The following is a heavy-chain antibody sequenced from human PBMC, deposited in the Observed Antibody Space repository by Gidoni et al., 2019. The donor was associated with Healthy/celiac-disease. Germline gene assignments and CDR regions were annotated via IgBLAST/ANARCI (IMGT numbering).Heavy chain of an antibody. V-gene: IGHV3-9*01. Sequence: EVQLVESGGGLVQPGRSLRLSCAASGFTFDDYAMHWVRQAPGKGLEWVSGISWNSGSIGYADSVKGRFTISRDNAKNSLYLQMNSLRAEDTALYYCAKDLVWVGATLGGFDYWGQGTLVTVSS. CDR1: GFTFDDYA. D-gene: IGHD1-26*01. CDR3: AKDLVWVGATLGGFDY. CDR2: ISWNSGSI. J-gene: IGHJ4*02.